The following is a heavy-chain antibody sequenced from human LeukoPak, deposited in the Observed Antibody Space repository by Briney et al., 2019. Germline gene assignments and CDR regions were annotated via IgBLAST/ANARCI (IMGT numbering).Heavy chain of an antibody. J-gene: IGHJ6*03. Sequence: SETLSLTCTVSGGSISSYYWSWIRQPPGKGLEWIGYIYYSGSTNYNPSLKSRVTISVDTSKNQFSLKLSSVTAADTAVYYCARAARHGYYYYYMDVWGEGTTVTVSS. CDR2: IYYSGST. V-gene: IGHV4-59*01. CDR3: ARAARHGYYYYYMDV. D-gene: IGHD6-6*01. CDR1: GGSISSYY.